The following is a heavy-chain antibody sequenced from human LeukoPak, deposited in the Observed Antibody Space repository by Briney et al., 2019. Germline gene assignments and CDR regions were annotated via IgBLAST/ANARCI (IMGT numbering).Heavy chain of an antibody. CDR1: GGSISSGGYY. J-gene: IGHJ4*02. Sequence: SQTLSLTCTVSGGSISSGGYYWSWIRQHPGKGLEWIGYIYYSGSTYYNPSLKSRVTTSVDTSKNQFSLKLSSVTAADTAVYYCAIHVGYCSGGSCYSPLYYFDYWGQGTLVTVSS. CDR2: IYYSGST. D-gene: IGHD2-15*01. CDR3: AIHVGYCSGGSCYSPLYYFDY. V-gene: IGHV4-31*03.